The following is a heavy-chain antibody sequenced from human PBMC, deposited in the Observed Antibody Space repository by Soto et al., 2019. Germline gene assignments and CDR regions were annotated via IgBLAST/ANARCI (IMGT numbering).Heavy chain of an antibody. D-gene: IGHD3-22*01. CDR3: ARDPYYYDSSGPYYYYYGMDV. CDR1: GGSISSGGYY. CDR2: IYYSGST. J-gene: IGHJ6*02. Sequence: QVQLQESGPGLVKPSQTLSLTCTVSGGSISSGGYYWSWIRQHPGKGLEWIGYIYYSGSTYYNPSLKSRVTISVDTSKNQVSLKLSSVTAADTAVYYCARDPYYYDSSGPYYYYYGMDVWGQGTTVTVSS. V-gene: IGHV4-31*03.